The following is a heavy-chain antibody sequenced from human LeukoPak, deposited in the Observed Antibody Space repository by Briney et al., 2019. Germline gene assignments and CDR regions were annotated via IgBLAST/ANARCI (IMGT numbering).Heavy chain of an antibody. CDR1: GGSFSGYY. Sequence: PSETLSLTCAVYGGSFSGYYWSWIRQPPGKGLEWIGEINHSGSTNYNPSLKSRVTISVDTSKNQFSLKLSSATAADTAVYYCARGRHMVRGAPPYGYWGQGTLVTVS. D-gene: IGHD3-10*01. CDR3: ARGRHMVRGAPPYGY. V-gene: IGHV4-34*01. J-gene: IGHJ4*02. CDR2: INHSGST.